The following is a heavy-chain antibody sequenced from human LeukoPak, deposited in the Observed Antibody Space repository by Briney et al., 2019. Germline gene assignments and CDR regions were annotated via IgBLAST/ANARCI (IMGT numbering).Heavy chain of an antibody. V-gene: IGHV1-2*02. Sequence: ASVKVSCKASGYXFTGYYMNWVRQAPGQGLEWMGWINPNSGGTNYAQKFQGRVTMTGDTSISTAYMELSSLRSDDTAVYYCASRKQQLVRSGHSFDYWGQGTLVTVSS. CDR1: GYXFTGYY. CDR3: ASRKQQLVRSGHSFDY. D-gene: IGHD6-13*01. J-gene: IGHJ4*02. CDR2: INPNSGGT.